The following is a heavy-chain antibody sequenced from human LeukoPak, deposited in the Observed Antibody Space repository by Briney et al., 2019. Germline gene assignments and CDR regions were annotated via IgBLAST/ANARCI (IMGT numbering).Heavy chain of an antibody. CDR3: ARNFDS. CDR1: GFTFTSYT. D-gene: IGHD2/OR15-2a*01. Sequence: GGSLRLSCAASGFTFTSYTMNWVRQAPGKGLEWVSYITSSSSTIYYADSVKGRFTMSRDNAENSLYLQMNSLRAEDTAVYYCARNFDSWGQGTQVTVSS. CDR2: ITSSSSTI. V-gene: IGHV3-48*01. J-gene: IGHJ4*02.